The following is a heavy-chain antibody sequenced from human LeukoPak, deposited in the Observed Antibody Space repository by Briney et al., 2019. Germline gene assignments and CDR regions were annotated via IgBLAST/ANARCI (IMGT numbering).Heavy chain of an antibody. J-gene: IGHJ4*02. CDR2: IKSKTDGGTT. D-gene: IGHD3-16*01. CDR1: GFTFSTAW. Sequence: GGSLRLSCAASGFTFSTAWMSWVRQAPGKGLEWVGRIKSKTDGGTTDYAAPVKGRFTISRDDSKNTLYLQMNSLKTEDTAVYYCTTDGQFSWGNRDDYWGQGTLVTVSS. V-gene: IGHV3-15*01. CDR3: TTDGQFSWGNRDDY.